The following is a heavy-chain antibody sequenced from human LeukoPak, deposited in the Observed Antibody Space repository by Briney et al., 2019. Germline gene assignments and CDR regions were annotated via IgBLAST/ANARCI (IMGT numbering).Heavy chain of an antibody. CDR3: ARRPTHCSGGSCYYYYYMDV. V-gene: IGHV1-18*01. CDR1: GYTFTSYG. D-gene: IGHD2-15*01. J-gene: IGHJ6*03. CDR2: ISAYNGNT. Sequence: ASVKVSCTASGYTFTSYGISWVRQAPGQGLEWMGWISAYNGNTNYAQKLQGRVTMTTDTSTSTAYMELRSLRSDDTAVYYCARRPTHCSGGSCYYYYYMDVWGKGTTVTVSS.